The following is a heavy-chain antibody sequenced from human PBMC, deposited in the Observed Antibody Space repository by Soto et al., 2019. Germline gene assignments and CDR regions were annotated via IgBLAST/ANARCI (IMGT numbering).Heavy chain of an antibody. CDR3: ARDYNDYVWGSYRTHFDY. Sequence: QVQLVESGGGVVQPGRSLRLSCAASGFTFSSYGMHWVRQAPGKGLEWVAVIWYDGSNKYYADSVKGRFTISRDNSKNPLYLQMNSLRAEDTAVYYCARDYNDYVWGSYRTHFDYWGKGTLVTVSS. V-gene: IGHV3-33*01. D-gene: IGHD3-16*02. CDR1: GFTFSSYG. CDR2: IWYDGSNK. J-gene: IGHJ4*02.